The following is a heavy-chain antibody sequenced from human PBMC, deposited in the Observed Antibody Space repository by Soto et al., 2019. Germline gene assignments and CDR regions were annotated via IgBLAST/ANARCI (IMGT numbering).Heavy chain of an antibody. D-gene: IGHD6-6*01. CDR3: ARRPIATRDNWFDS. V-gene: IGHV5-51*07. Sequence: GESLKISCKGSGYSFSNYWIGWVHQMPGEGLEWMGIIYPGDSDTRYSPSFQGQVIISADKSISTAYLQWNSLKASDTAMYYCARRPIATRDNWFDSWGQGTLVTVSS. J-gene: IGHJ5*01. CDR1: GYSFSNYW. CDR2: IYPGDSDT.